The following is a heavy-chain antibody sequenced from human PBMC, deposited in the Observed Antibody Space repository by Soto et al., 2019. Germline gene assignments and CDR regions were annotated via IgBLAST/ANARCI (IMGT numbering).Heavy chain of an antibody. CDR3: ARDPSYGGPYFDY. V-gene: IGHV4-30-4*01. Sequence: SETLSLTCTVSGGSISSGDYYWSWIRQPPGKGLEWIGYIYYSGSTYYNPSLKSRVTISVDTSKNQFSLKLSSVTAADTAVYYCARDPSYGGPYFDYWGQGTLVTVSS. J-gene: IGHJ4*02. CDR1: GGSISSGDYY. CDR2: IYYSGST. D-gene: IGHD4-17*01.